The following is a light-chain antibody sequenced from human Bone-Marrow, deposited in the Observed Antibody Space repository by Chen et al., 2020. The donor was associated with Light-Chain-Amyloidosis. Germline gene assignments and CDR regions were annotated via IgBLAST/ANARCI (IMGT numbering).Light chain of an antibody. J-gene: IGLJ1*01. Sequence: QSALTQPASVSGSPGQPITISCTGTSGDVGTYNYVSWYQQHPGKAPKVMIYAVSNRPSGVSNRFSSSKSGNTASLTISGLQAEDEADYYCSSFTSSSSYVFGPGTKVTVL. V-gene: IGLV2-14*01. CDR2: AVS. CDR1: SGDVGTYNY. CDR3: SSFTSSSSYV.